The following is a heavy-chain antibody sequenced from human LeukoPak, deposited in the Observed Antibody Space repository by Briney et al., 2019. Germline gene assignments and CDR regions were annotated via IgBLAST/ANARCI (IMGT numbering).Heavy chain of an antibody. CDR1: GGSFSGYH. J-gene: IGHJ5*02. CDR2: INHSGST. CDR3: ARGGGSTSADWFDP. Sequence: PSETLSLTCAVYGGSFSGYHWSWIRQPPGKGLEWIGEINHSGSTNYNPSLKSRVTISVDTSKNQFSLKLSSVTAADTAVYYCARGGGSTSADWFDPWGQGTLVTVSS. V-gene: IGHV4-34*01. D-gene: IGHD2-2*01.